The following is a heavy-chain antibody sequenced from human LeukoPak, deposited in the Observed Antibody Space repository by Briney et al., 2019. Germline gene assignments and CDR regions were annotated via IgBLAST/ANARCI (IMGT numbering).Heavy chain of an antibody. V-gene: IGHV1-46*01. CDR2: INPSGGRT. CDR3: ARDTDYYYYYMDV. J-gene: IGHJ6*03. D-gene: IGHD4-11*01. Sequence: ASVKVSCEAYGYIFTSYYMHWERQAPGQGLEWMGIINPSGGRTNYAQKFQGRVTMTRDMSTSTVYMELSSLRSEDTAVYYCARDTDYYYYYMDVWGKGTTVTVSS. CDR1: GYIFTSYY.